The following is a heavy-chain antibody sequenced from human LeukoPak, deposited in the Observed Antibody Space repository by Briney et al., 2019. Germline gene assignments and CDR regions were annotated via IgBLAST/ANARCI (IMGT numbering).Heavy chain of an antibody. J-gene: IGHJ6*04. Sequence: GGSLKLSCAASGFTFSGSAMRWVRQASGKGLEWVGRIRSKANSYATAYAASVKGRFTISRDDSKNTAYLQMNSLKTEDTAVYYCTRSTDYYYYYGMDVWGEGTTVTVSS. CDR2: IRSKANSYAT. V-gene: IGHV3-73*01. CDR1: GFTFSGSA. CDR3: TRSTDYYYYYGMDV.